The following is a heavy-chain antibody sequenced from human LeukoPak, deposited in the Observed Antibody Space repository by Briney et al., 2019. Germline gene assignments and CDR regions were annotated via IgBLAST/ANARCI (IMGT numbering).Heavy chain of an antibody. D-gene: IGHD5-12*01. V-gene: IGHV3-7*01. CDR2: IKEAGSGD. J-gene: IGHJ5*02. CDR3: ARDGGGYES. Sequence: GGSLRLSCAASVFTFTTYWMSWVRQTPEKGLEWVANIKEAGSGDYYVDSVKGRFTISRDNAKNLLYLQMKSLRAEDTATYYCARDGGGYESWGQGTLVTVSS. CDR1: VFTFTTYW.